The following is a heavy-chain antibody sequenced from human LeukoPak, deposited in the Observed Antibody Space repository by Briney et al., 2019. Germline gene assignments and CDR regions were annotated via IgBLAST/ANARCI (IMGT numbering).Heavy chain of an antibody. Sequence: SETLSLTCTVSGGSISSSSYYWGWIRQPPGKGLEWIGSIYYSGSTYYNPSLKSRVTISVDTCKNQFSLKLSYVTAEDTAVYYCARGGSSWYDYFGYWGQGTLVTVSS. CDR3: ARGGSSWYDYFGY. V-gene: IGHV4-39*01. CDR2: IYYSGST. J-gene: IGHJ4*02. CDR1: GGSISSSSYY. D-gene: IGHD6-13*01.